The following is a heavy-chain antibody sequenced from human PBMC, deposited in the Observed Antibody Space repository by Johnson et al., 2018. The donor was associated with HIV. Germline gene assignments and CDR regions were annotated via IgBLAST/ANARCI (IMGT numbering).Heavy chain of an antibody. J-gene: IGHJ3*02. CDR2: ISYDGSNK. CDR1: GFTFSSYG. Sequence: MQLVESGGGVVQPGRSLRLSCAASGFTFSSYGIHWVRQAPGKGLEWVAVISYDGSNKDYADSVKGRFSISRDNSKNTLYLQMNSLRAEDTAVYYCPREKLDSSGYYDAFDIWGQGTMVTVSS. D-gene: IGHD3-22*01. CDR3: PREKLDSSGYYDAFDI. V-gene: IGHV3-30*19.